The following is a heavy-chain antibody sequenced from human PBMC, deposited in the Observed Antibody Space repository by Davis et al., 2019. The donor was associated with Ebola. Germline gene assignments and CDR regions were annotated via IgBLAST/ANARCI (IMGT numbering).Heavy chain of an antibody. J-gene: IGHJ4*02. D-gene: IGHD6-19*01. CDR1: GGSISSNY. Sequence: LSLTCPVSGGSISSNYMSWVRQAPGKGLEWVSVIYSGGSTYYADSVKGRFTISRDNSKNTLYLQMNSLRAEDTAVYYCARDGAVAKLFDYWGQGTLVTVSS. CDR2: IYSGGST. CDR3: ARDGAVAKLFDY. V-gene: IGHV3-53*01.